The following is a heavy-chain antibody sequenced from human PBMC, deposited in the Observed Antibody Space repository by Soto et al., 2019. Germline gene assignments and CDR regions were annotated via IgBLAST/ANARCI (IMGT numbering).Heavy chain of an antibody. CDR1: GFTFTSSA. J-gene: IGHJ6*02. CDR2: IVVGSGNT. CDR3: GADTTVVTRPHYYYGMDV. D-gene: IGHD4-17*01. Sequence: SVKVSCKASGFTFTSSAVQWVRQARGQRLEWIGWIVVGSGNTNYAQKFQERVTITRDMSTSTAYMELSSLRSEDTAVYYCGADTTVVTRPHYYYGMDVWGQGTTVTVSS. V-gene: IGHV1-58*01.